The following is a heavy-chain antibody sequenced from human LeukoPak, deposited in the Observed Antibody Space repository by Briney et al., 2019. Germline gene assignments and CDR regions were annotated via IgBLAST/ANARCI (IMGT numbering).Heavy chain of an antibody. CDR3: ARSNLRRYFDWSHDAFDI. CDR2: IYSGGGT. Sequence: GGSLRLSCAASGFTFSNAWMSWVRQAPGKGLEWVSVIYSGGGTYYADSVKGRFTISRDNSKNTLYLQMNSLRAEDTAVYYCARSNLRRYFDWSHDAFDIWGQGTMVTVSS. J-gene: IGHJ3*02. CDR1: GFTFSNAW. V-gene: IGHV3-66*01. D-gene: IGHD3-9*01.